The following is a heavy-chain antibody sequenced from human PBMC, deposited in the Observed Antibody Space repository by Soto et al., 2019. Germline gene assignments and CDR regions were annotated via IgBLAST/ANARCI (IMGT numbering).Heavy chain of an antibody. J-gene: IGHJ4*02. CDR2: IIPILGIA. V-gene: IGHV1-69*02. CDR3: ESEAGELLRV. Sequence: QVQLVQSGAEVKKPGSSVKVSCKASGGTFSSYTISWVRQAPGQGLEWMGRIIPILGIANYAQKFQGRVTITADKSTSTAYMGRSSRRSEDTAVYYWESEAGELLRVWGQGTLVTVSS. D-gene: IGHD3-10*01. CDR1: GGTFSSYT.